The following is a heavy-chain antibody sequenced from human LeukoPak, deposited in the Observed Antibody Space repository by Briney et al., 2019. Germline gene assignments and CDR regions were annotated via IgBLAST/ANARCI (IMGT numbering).Heavy chain of an antibody. V-gene: IGHV3-7*01. Sequence: GGSLRLSCAASGFTFTNFWMNWIRRAPGRGLEWVANIRPDGSEQFYVDSVKGRFTISRDNAKNSVYLQMNSLRADDTAVYYCAGRDSARNPWAYWGQGTLLSVST. CDR3: AGRDSARNPWAY. D-gene: IGHD4-11*01. CDR1: GFTFTNFW. CDR2: IRPDGSEQ. J-gene: IGHJ4*02.